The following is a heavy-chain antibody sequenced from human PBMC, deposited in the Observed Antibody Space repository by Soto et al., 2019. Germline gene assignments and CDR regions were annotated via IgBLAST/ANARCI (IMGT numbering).Heavy chain of an antibody. V-gene: IGHV4-30-4*01. D-gene: IGHD3-22*01. CDR2: IYYSGST. CDR1: GGSISSGEYY. CDR3: ARDYDSSGLYLLY. Sequence: QVQLQESGPGLVKPSQTLSLTCTVSGGSISSGEYYWSWIRQPPGKGLEWIGYIYYSGSTYYNPSLKSRVTISVDTYKNQFSLKLSSVTAADTAVYYCARDYDSSGLYLLYWGQGTLVTVYS. J-gene: IGHJ4*02.